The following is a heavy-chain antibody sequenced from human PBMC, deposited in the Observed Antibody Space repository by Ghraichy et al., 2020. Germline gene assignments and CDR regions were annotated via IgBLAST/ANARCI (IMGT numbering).Heavy chain of an antibody. Sequence: SETLSLTCTVSGGSISGYYWSWIRQPAGKGLQWIGRINTSGTTNYNRFLRSPFTMSLDTSKKQFSLKSNSVTAADTAVYYCARDSSSSSGMDVWGQGTTVTVSS. J-gene: IGHJ6*02. CDR1: GGSISGYY. D-gene: IGHD6-6*01. V-gene: IGHV4-4*07. CDR3: ARDSSSSSGMDV. CDR2: INTSGTT.